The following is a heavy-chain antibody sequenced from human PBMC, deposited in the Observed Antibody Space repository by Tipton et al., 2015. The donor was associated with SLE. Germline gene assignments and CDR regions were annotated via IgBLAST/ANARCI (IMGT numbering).Heavy chain of an antibody. Sequence: LRLSCTVSGGSIRDTNYFWSWVRQLPGKGLEWIGYIFHTGSAYYNPSLKSRLTLLIDTSKNQFSLSLNSVTAADTAIYYCARYRSGYETVEFWGQGTLVTVSS. V-gene: IGHV4-31*02. CDR2: IFHTGSA. CDR3: ARYRSGYETVEF. CDR1: GGSIRDTNYF. J-gene: IGHJ4*02. D-gene: IGHD5-12*01.